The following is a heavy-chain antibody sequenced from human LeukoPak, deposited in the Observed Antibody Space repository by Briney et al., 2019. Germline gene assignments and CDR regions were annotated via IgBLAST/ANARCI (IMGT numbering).Heavy chain of an antibody. V-gene: IGHV3-23*01. CDR2: VKRDGSVP. D-gene: IGHD1-14*01. CDR1: GFSFTSYA. CDR3: AQERHDYNPFYY. Sequence: GSLRLSCATSGFSFTSYASGWVRQAQWEWLEWVSPVKRDGSVPVYANSVQGRFPHSRDNSKNMLYLQLNSLGPEDQAVYFWAQERHDYNPFYYGGQETLVTVSS. J-gene: IGHJ4*02.